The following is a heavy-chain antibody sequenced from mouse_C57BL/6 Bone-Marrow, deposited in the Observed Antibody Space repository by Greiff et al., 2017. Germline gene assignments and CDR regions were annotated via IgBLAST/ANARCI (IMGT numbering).Heavy chain of an antibody. CDR2: IYPRSGNT. CDR3: ARDGSSYCYYAMDY. CDR1: GYTFTSYG. Sequence: VKLVESGAELARPGASVKLSCKASGYTFTSYGISWVKQRTGQGLEWIGEIYPRSGNTYYNEKFKGKATLTADKSSSTAYMELRSLTSEDSAVYFCARDGSSYCYYAMDYWGQGTSVTVSS. J-gene: IGHJ4*01. D-gene: IGHD1-1*01. V-gene: IGHV1-81*01.